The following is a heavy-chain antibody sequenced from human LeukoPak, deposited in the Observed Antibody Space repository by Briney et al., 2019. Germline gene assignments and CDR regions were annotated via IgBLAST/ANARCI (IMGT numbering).Heavy chain of an antibody. Sequence: PGGSLRLSCAASGFTLSDYYMGWIRQAPGKGLEWVSYSSSSGSTIYYADSVKGRFAISRDNAKNSLYLQTNSLRAEDTAVYYCARRRDFIDYWGQGTLVAVSS. D-gene: IGHD3/OR15-3a*01. CDR3: ARRRDFIDY. J-gene: IGHJ4*02. V-gene: IGHV3-11*01. CDR2: SSSSGSTI. CDR1: GFTLSDYY.